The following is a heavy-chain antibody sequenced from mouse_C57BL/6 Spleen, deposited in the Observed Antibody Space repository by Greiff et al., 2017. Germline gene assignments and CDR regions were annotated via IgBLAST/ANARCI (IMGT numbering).Heavy chain of an antibody. CDR1: GYAFSSSW. V-gene: IGHV1-82*01. CDR2: IYPGDGDT. CDR3: ARSPYGSSYVFDY. J-gene: IGHJ2*01. Sequence: VKLMESGPELVKPGASVKISCKASGYAFSSSWMNWVKQRPGKGLEWIGRIYPGDGDTNYNGKFKGKATLTADKSSSTAYMQLSSLTSEDSAVYFCARSPYGSSYVFDYWGQGTTLTVSS. D-gene: IGHD1-1*01.